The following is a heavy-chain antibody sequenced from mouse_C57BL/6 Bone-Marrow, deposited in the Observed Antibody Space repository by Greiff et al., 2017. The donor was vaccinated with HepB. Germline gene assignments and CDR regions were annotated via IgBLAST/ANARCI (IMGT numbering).Heavy chain of an antibody. CDR2: IRSKSNNYAT. CDR3: VRNGYYGAWFAY. D-gene: IGHD2-3*01. CDR1: GFSFNTYA. Sequence: EAGGGLVQPKGSLKLSCAASGFSFNTYAMNWVRQAPGKGLEWVARIRSKSNNYATYYADSVKDRFTISRDDSESMLYLQMNNLKTEDTAMYYCVRNGYYGAWFAYWGQGTLVTVSA. V-gene: IGHV10-1*01. J-gene: IGHJ3*01.